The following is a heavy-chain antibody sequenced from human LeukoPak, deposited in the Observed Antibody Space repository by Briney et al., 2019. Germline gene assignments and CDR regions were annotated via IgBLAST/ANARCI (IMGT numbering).Heavy chain of an antibody. CDR1: GGSISSGTYS. J-gene: IGHJ3*02. V-gene: IGHV4-30-4*07. Sequence: SSETLSLTCAVSGGSISSGTYSWSWIRQPPGKGLEWIGYSYYSGRTYYNPSLKSRITISVDTSKNQLSLKLSSVTAADTAVYHCARGDYGDYHDAFEIWGQGTVVIVSS. CDR2: SYYSGRT. CDR3: ARGDYGDYHDAFEI. D-gene: IGHD4-17*01.